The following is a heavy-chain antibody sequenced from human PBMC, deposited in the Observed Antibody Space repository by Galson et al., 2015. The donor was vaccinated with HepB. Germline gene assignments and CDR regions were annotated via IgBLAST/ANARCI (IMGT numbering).Heavy chain of an antibody. Sequence: SVKVSCKASGYTFTSYGISWVRQAPGQGLEWMGWISAYNGNTNYAQKLQGRVTMTTDTSTSTAYMELRSLRSDDTAVYYCARDTPIAAADLYYYYGMDVWGQGTTVTVSS. J-gene: IGHJ6*02. CDR1: GYTFTSYG. D-gene: IGHD6-13*01. V-gene: IGHV1-18*01. CDR2: ISAYNGNT. CDR3: ARDTPIAAADLYYYYGMDV.